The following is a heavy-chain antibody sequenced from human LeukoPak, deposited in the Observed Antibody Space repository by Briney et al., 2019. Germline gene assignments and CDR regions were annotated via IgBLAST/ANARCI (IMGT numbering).Heavy chain of an antibody. J-gene: IGHJ4*02. Sequence: ASVTVSFKASGYTFTGYYMHWVRQAPGQGLEWMGWINPNSGGTNYAQKFQGRVTMTRDTSISTAYMELSRLRSDDTAVYYCARDQRGSGGLDYWGQGTLVTVSS. CDR3: ARDQRGSGGLDY. V-gene: IGHV1-2*02. CDR2: INPNSGGT. CDR1: GYTFTGYY. D-gene: IGHD3-10*01.